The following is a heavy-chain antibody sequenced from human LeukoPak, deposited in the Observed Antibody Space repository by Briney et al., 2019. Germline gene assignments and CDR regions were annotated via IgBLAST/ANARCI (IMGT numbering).Heavy chain of an antibody. D-gene: IGHD3-10*01. Sequence: SETLSLTCAVYGGSFSGYYWSWIRQPPGKGQEWIGEINHSGSTNYNPSLKSRVTISVDTSKNQFSLKLSSVTAADTAVYYCARVGRMVRGVRALYYFDYWGQGTLVTVSS. J-gene: IGHJ4*02. CDR3: ARVGRMVRGVRALYYFDY. V-gene: IGHV4-34*01. CDR1: GGSFSGYY. CDR2: INHSGST.